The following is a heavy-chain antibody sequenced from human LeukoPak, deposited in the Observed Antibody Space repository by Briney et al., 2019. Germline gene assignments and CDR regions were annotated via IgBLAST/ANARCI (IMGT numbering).Heavy chain of an antibody. D-gene: IGHD3-10*01. CDR1: GFTFSSYS. J-gene: IGHJ4*02. V-gene: IGHV3-48*01. Sequence: QPGGSLRLSCAASGFTFSSYSMNWVRQAPGKGLEWVSYISSSSSTIYYADSVKGRFTISRDNAKNSLYLQMNSLRAEDTAVYYCAKEKEITMVRGAQGGFDYWGQGTLVTVSS. CDR2: ISSSSSTI. CDR3: AKEKEITMVRGAQGGFDY.